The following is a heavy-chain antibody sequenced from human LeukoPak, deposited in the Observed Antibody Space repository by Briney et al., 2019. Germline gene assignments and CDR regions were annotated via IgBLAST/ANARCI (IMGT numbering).Heavy chain of an antibody. CDR3: ARVLWFGELLNWFDP. V-gene: IGHV3-53*04. J-gene: IGHJ5*02. D-gene: IGHD3-10*01. CDR2: IYSGGST. Sequence: GGSPRLSCAASGFTVSSNYMSWVRQAPGKGLEWVSVIYSGGSTYYADSVKGRFTISRHNSKNTLYLQMNSLRAEDTAVYYCARVLWFGELLNWFDPWGQGTLVTVSS. CDR1: GFTVSSNY.